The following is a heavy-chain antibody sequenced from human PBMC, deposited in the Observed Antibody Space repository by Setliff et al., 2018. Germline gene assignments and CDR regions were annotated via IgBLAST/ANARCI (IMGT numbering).Heavy chain of an antibody. CDR2: IKNDGSST. Sequence: GGSLRLSCAASGFTFSSHWMHWVRQAPGKGPVWVSRIKNDGSSTNYADSVKGRFTISRDNAKNTLFLQMNSLRAEGTAVYYCVALILGWGQGALVTVSS. D-gene: IGHD3-16*01. V-gene: IGHV3-74*01. J-gene: IGHJ4*02. CDR3: VALILG. CDR1: GFTFSSHW.